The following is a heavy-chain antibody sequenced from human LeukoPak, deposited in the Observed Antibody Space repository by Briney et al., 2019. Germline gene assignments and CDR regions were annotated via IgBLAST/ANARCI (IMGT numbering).Heavy chain of an antibody. CDR2: IYSGGST. V-gene: IGHV3-53*01. J-gene: IGHJ3*02. CDR1: GFTLSSNY. Sequence: GGSLRLSCAASGFTLSSNYMSWVRQAPGKGLEWVSVIYSGGSTYYADSVKGRFTISRDNSKNTLYLQMNSLRAEDTAVYYCARGLRAHYAFDIWGQGTMVTVSS. CDR3: ARGLRAHYAFDI. D-gene: IGHD2-8*01.